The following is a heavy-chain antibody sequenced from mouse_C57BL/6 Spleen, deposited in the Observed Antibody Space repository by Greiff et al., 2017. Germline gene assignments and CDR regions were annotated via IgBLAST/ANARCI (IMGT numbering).Heavy chain of an antibody. CDR2: IHPNSGST. CDR1: GYTITSYW. Sequence: QVQLQQPGAELVKPGASVKLSCKASGYTITSYWMHWVKQRPGQGLEWIGMIHPNSGSTNYNEKFKSKATLTVDNSSSTAYMQLISLTSEDSAVYYCARVTTVVGYYFDYWGQGTTLTVSS. CDR3: ARVTTVVGYYFDY. V-gene: IGHV1-64*01. D-gene: IGHD1-1*01. J-gene: IGHJ2*01.